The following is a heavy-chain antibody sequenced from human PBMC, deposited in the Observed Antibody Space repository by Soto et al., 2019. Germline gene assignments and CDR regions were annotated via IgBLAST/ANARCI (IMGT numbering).Heavy chain of an antibody. CDR3: VKESYCSHIRCCGHNWFDS. CDR1: GFTFSNYA. D-gene: IGHD2-15*01. J-gene: IGHJ5*01. V-gene: IGHV3-23*01. Sequence: GGSLRLSCAVSGFTFSNYAMTWVRQAPGKGLEWISHISGSGGITHYADSVKGRFTVSRDNSKSTLYLQMNSLGAEDTAVYYCVKESYCSHIRCCGHNWFDSWGQGT. CDR2: ISGSGGIT.